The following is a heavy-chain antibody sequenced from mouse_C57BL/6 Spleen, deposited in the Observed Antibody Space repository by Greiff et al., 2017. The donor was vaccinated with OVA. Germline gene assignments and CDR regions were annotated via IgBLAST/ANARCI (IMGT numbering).Heavy chain of an antibody. J-gene: IGHJ2*01. V-gene: IGHV3-6*01. CDR1: GYSITSGYY. CDR2: ISYDGSN. D-gene: IGHD1-1*01. CDR3: ARGDYGSVYFDY. Sequence: EVQLVESGPGLVKPSQSLSLTCSVTGYSITSGYYWNWIRQFPGNKLEWMGYISYDGSNNYNPSLKNRISITRDTSKNQFFLKLNSVTTEDTATYYCARGDYGSVYFDYWGQGTTLTVSS.